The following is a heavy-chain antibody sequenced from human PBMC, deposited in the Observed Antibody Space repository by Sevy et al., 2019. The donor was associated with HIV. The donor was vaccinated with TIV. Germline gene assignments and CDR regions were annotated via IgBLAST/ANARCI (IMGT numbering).Heavy chain of an antibody. CDR1: GFTFSSYA. Sequence: GGSLRLSCAASGFTFSSYAMSWVRQAPGKGLEWVSAISGSGGSTYYADSVKGRFTISRDNSKNTLYLQMNSLRAEDTTVYYCAKQVMSSSWESFDYWGQGTLVTVSS. CDR2: ISGSGGST. J-gene: IGHJ4*02. V-gene: IGHV3-23*01. D-gene: IGHD6-13*01. CDR3: AKQVMSSSWESFDY.